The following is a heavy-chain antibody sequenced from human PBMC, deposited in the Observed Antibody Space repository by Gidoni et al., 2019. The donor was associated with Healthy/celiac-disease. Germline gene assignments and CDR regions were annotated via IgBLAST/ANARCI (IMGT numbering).Heavy chain of an antibody. Sequence: EVQLVESGGGLVQPGGSLRLSCAASGFTFSSYWMSWVRQAPGKGLEWVANIKQDGSEKYYVDSVKGRFTISRDNAKNSLYLQMNSLRAEDTAVYYCARDRSFEYSSSSDIFDYWGQGTLVTVSS. D-gene: IGHD6-6*01. CDR1: GFTFSSYW. V-gene: IGHV3-7*01. CDR2: IKQDGSEK. CDR3: ARDRSFEYSSSSDIFDY. J-gene: IGHJ4*02.